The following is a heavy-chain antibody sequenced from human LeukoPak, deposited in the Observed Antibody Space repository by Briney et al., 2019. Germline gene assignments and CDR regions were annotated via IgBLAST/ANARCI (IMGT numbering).Heavy chain of an antibody. V-gene: IGHV4-59*01. J-gene: IGHJ6*03. CDR2: IYYSGST. CDR3: ARNGPPYYYYYIDV. D-gene: IGHD1-14*01. CDR1: GGSISGYY. Sequence: PSETLSLTCTVSGGSISGYYWSWIRQRSGRGVEWIGYIYYSGSTNYNPSLKSRVTLSVDTSNNQFSLKLNSVTAADTAVYYCARNGPPYYYYYIDVWGKGTTVTVSS.